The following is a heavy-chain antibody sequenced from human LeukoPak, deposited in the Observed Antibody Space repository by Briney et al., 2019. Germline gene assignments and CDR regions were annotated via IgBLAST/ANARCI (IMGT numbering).Heavy chain of an antibody. Sequence: ASVKVSCKASGYTFTGYYMHWVRQAPGQGLEWMGWINPNSGGTNYAQKFQGRVTMTEDTSTDTAYMELSSLRSEDTAVYYCATGANIAAAAQELDYWGQGTLVTVSS. CDR2: INPNSGGT. V-gene: IGHV1-2*02. CDR1: GYTFTGYY. J-gene: IGHJ4*02. D-gene: IGHD6-13*01. CDR3: ATGANIAAAAQELDY.